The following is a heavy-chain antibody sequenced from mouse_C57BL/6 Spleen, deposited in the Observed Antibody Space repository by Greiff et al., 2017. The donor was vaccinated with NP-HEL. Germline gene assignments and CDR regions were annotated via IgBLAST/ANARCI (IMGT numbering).Heavy chain of an antibody. CDR2: IDPSDSYT. Sequence: VQLQQPGAELVKPGASVKLSCKASGYTFTSYWMQWVKQRPGQGLEWIGEIDPSDSYTNYNQKFKGKATLTVDTSSSTAYMQLSSLTSEDSAVYYCARGAMVTTEGFAYWGQGTLVTVSA. J-gene: IGHJ3*01. CDR3: ARGAMVTTEGFAY. CDR1: GYTFTSYW. V-gene: IGHV1-50*01. D-gene: IGHD2-2*01.